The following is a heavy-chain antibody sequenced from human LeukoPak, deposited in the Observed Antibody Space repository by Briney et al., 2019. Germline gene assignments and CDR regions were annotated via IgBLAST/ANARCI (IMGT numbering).Heavy chain of an antibody. D-gene: IGHD6-6*01. CDR3: ASGEQLVLFDY. CDR1: GGTFNNYA. V-gene: IGHV1-69*13. CDR2: IIPIFGTA. J-gene: IGHJ4*02. Sequence: GASVKVSCKASGGTFNNYAIRWVRQAPGQGLEWMGGIIPIFGTADYAQKFQGRVTITADESTSTAYMELSCLRSDDTAVYYCASGEQLVLFDYWGQGTLVTVSS.